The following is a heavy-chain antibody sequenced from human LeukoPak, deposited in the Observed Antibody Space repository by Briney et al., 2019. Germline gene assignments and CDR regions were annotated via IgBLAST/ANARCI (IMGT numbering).Heavy chain of an antibody. D-gene: IGHD3-22*01. V-gene: IGHV1-2*02. CDR1: GYTFIGYY. Sequence: GASVTVSYKASGYTFIGYYMHWVRQAPGQGLEWMGWINPKSGGTNFAQKFQGRVSITRDTSITTAFMEMRTLTSDDTAVYFCARGGDYYDSSGYSDDAFDIWDQGTTVTVSS. CDR3: ARGGDYYDSSGYSDDAFDI. CDR2: INPKSGGT. J-gene: IGHJ3*02.